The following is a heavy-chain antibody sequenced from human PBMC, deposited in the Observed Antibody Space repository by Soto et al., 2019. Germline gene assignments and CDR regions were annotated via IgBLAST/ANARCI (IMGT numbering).Heavy chain of an antibody. D-gene: IGHD3-16*01. V-gene: IGHV1-18*01. CDR3: ARLGGYGRNERVAYFDY. CDR1: GYTFTSYG. CDR2: ISAYNGNT. J-gene: IGHJ4*02. Sequence: ASVKVSCKASGYTFTSYGISWVRQAPGQGLEWMGWISAYNGNTNYAQKLQGRVTMTTDTSTSTAYMELRSLRSDDTAVYYCARLGGYGRNERVAYFDYWGQGTLVTVSS.